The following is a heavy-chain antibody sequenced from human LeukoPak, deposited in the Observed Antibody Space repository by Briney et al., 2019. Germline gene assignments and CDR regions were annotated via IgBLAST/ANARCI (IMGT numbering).Heavy chain of an antibody. CDR3: ARDQIGGYCSGGSCFDYFDY. CDR1: GFTFYDYG. J-gene: IGHJ4*02. Sequence: GGSLRLSCAASGFTFYDYGMSWVRQAPGKGLEWVSGMNWNGGSTVYADSGKGRFTISRDNAKNSLYLQMNSLRAEDTALYYCARDQIGGYCSGGSCFDYFDYWGQGTLVTVSS. V-gene: IGHV3-20*04. D-gene: IGHD2-15*01. CDR2: MNWNGGST.